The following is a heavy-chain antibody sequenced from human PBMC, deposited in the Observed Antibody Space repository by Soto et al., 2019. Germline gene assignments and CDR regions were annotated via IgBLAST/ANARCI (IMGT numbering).Heavy chain of an antibody. J-gene: IGHJ4*02. D-gene: IGHD4-17*01. CDR2: IYYSGST. V-gene: IGHV4-39*01. CDR3: ARRPTVTTLWDYFDY. Sequence: SETLSLTCTVSGGSISSSSYYWGWIRQPPGKGLEWIGSIYYSGSTYYNPSHKSRVTISVDTYKNQFSLKLSTVTAADTAVYYCARRPTVTTLWDYFDYWGQGTLVTVSS. CDR1: GGSISSSSYY.